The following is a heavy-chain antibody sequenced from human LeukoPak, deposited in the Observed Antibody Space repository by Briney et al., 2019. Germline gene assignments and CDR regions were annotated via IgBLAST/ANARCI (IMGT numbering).Heavy chain of an antibody. CDR3: EREDRGWYRIFDY. Sequence: PSESLSLTCTVSGGSISSGGYYWSWIRQHPGKGLEWLGYLYGSASTYYNPFLKRPVTISVDTSKNQFSLKLSSVTAADAAVYYCEREDRGWYRIFDYWGQGTLVTVS. J-gene: IGHJ4*02. CDR1: GGSISSGGYY. V-gene: IGHV4-31*01. CDR2: LYGSAST. D-gene: IGHD6-19*01.